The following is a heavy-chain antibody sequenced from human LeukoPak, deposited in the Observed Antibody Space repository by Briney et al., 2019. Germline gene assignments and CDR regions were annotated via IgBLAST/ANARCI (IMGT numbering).Heavy chain of an antibody. CDR1: GFTFSSYS. Sequence: GGSLRLSCAASGFTFSSYSMNWVRQAPGKGLEWVSSISSSSSYIYYADSVKGRFTISRVNAKNSLYLQMNSLRAEDTAVYYCARVAYSSSHPLTDWGQGTLVTVSS. J-gene: IGHJ4*02. CDR3: ARVAYSSSHPLTD. V-gene: IGHV3-21*01. D-gene: IGHD6-13*01. CDR2: ISSSSSYI.